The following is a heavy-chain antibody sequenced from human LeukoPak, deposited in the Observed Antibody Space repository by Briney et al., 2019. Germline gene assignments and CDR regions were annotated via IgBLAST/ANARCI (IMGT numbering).Heavy chain of an antibody. CDR1: GFTFSSYG. CDR3: AREGSGLDY. CDR2: IWYDGSNK. V-gene: IGHV3-33*01. Sequence: GGSLRLSCAASGFTFSSYGMHWVRQAPGKGPEWVAVIWYDGSNKYYADSVKGRFTISRDNSKNTLYLQMNSLRAEDTAVYYCAREGSGLDYWGQGTLVTVSS. J-gene: IGHJ4*02. D-gene: IGHD1-26*01.